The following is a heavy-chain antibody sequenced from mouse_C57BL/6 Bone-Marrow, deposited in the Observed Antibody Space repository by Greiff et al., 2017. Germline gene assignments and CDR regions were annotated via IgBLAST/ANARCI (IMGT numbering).Heavy chain of an antibody. J-gene: IGHJ3*01. D-gene: IGHD2-3*01. CDR2: IRSKSNNYAT. CDR3: VSDGYYPFAY. V-gene: IGHV10-1*01. CDR1: GFSFNTYA. Sequence: EVQVVESGGGLVQPKGSLKLSCAASGFSFNTYAMNWVRQAPGTGLEWVARIRSKSNNYATYYADSVKDRFTISRDDSESMLYLQMNNLKTEDTAMYYCVSDGYYPFAYWGQGTLVTVSA.